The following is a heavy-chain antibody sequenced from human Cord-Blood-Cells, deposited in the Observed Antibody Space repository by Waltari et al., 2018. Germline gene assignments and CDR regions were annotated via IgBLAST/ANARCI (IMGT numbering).Heavy chain of an antibody. D-gene: IGHD6-6*01. J-gene: IGHJ5*02. CDR2: INPSGDST. CDR1: GYTFTSYY. V-gene: IGHV1-46*01. Sequence: VQLVQSGAEVKKPGASVKVSCKASGYTFTSYYMHWVRQAPGQGLEWMGIINPSGDSTSYEQKVQVRVTMTRDKSTSTVYTELGSLRSEDTAVYYCARDQSTYNSSSWFDPWGQGTLVTVSS. CDR3: ARDQSTYNSSSWFDP.